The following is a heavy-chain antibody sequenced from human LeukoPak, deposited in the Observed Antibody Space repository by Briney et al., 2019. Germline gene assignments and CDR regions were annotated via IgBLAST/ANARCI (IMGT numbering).Heavy chain of an antibody. CDR2: IYTSGST. V-gene: IGHV4-4*07. Sequence: SETLSLTCTVSGGSISSYYCSWIRQPAGKGLEWIGRIYTSGSTNYNPSLKSRVTISIDTSKNQFSLKLNSVTAADTAVYYCARDRRYSYAFDYWGQGTLVTVSS. D-gene: IGHD5-18*01. CDR1: GGSISSYY. J-gene: IGHJ4*02. CDR3: ARDRRYSYAFDY.